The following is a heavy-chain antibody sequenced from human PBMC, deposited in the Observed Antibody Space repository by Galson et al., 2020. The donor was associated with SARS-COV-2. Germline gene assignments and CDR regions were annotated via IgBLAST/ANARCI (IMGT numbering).Heavy chain of an antibody. CDR2: ISWNSGSI. Sequence: SLKISCAASGFTFDDYAMHWVRQAPGKGLEWVSGISWNSGSIGYADSVKGRFTISRDNAKNSLYLPMNSLRAEDTALYYCAKDISEGRHRFLEWLPTINGFDPWGQGTLVTVSS. D-gene: IGHD3-3*01. J-gene: IGHJ5*02. CDR3: AKDISEGRHRFLEWLPTINGFDP. V-gene: IGHV3-9*01. CDR1: GFTFDDYA.